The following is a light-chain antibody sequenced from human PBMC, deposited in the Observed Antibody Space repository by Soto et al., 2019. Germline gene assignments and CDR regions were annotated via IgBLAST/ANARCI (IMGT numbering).Light chain of an antibody. CDR2: AAY. CDR1: QGISNY. V-gene: IGKV1-16*01. CDR3: QQHNSFSIT. J-gene: IGKJ5*01. Sequence: IQLTQSPSSLSASVGGRVTITCRASQGISNYLAWFQQKPGKVPKRLIYAAYILQSGVTSRFSGSGSGTEFTLTINSLQADDFATYYCQQHNSFSITFGQETRLEIK.